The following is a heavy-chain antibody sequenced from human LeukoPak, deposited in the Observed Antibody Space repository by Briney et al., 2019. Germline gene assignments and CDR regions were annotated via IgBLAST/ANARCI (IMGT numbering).Heavy chain of an antibody. V-gene: IGHV4-34*01. D-gene: IGHD2-2*01. Sequence: SETLSLACAAYGGSFSGYYWSWIRQPPGKGLEWIGEINHSGSTNYNPSLKSRVTISVDTSKNQFSLKLSSVTAADTAVYYCARGQYQPLLGAFDIWGQGTMVTVSS. J-gene: IGHJ3*02. CDR2: INHSGST. CDR1: GGSFSGYY. CDR3: ARGQYQPLLGAFDI.